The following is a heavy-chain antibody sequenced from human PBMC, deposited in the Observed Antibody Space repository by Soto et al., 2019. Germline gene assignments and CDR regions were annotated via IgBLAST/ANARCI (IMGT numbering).Heavy chain of an antibody. D-gene: IGHD2-21*02. CDR1: GFTFSSYA. V-gene: IGHV3-30-3*01. CDR2: ISYDGSNK. Sequence: PGGSLRLSCAASGFTFSSYAMHWVRQAPGKGLEWVAVISYDGSNKYYADSVKGRFTISRDNSKNTLYLQMNRLRAEDTAVYYCARDDTVVTPTEAYYYYYYGMDVWGQGTTVTVSS. CDR3: ARDDTVVTPTEAYYYYYYGMDV. J-gene: IGHJ6*02.